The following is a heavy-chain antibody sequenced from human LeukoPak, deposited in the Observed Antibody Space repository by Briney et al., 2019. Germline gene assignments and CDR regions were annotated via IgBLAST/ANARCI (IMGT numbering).Heavy chain of an antibody. J-gene: IGHJ4*02. CDR2: ISWNSGSI. V-gene: IGHV3-9*01. CDR3: AKDHARGSHRLHQYFDY. D-gene: IGHD3-16*02. CDR1: GFTFDDYA. Sequence: PGRSLRLSCAASGFTFDDYAMHWVRQAPGKGLEWVSGISWNSGSIGYADSVKGRFTISRDNAKNSLYLQMNSLRAEDTALYYCAKDHARGSHRLHQYFDYWGQGTLVTVSS.